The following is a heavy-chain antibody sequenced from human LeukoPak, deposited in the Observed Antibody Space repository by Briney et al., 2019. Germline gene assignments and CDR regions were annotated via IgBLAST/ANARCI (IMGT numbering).Heavy chain of an antibody. D-gene: IGHD1-26*01. CDR2: INSDGRST. V-gene: IGHV3-74*01. CDR1: GFTFSSYW. CDR3: ARRYSGSYYVFDY. Sequence: PGGSLRLSCAASGFTFSSYWMHWVRQAPGKGLVWVSRINSDGRSTSYADSVKGRFTISRDNAKNTLHLQMNSLRAEDTAVYYCARRYSGSYYVFDYRGQGTLVTVSS. J-gene: IGHJ4*02.